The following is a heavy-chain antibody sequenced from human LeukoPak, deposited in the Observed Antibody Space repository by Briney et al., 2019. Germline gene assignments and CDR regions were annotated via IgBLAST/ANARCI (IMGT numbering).Heavy chain of an antibody. J-gene: IGHJ3*01. CDR2: MFYSGST. CDR1: GGSISSRSHC. V-gene: IGHV4-39*01. Sequence: SETLSLTCTVSGGSISSRSHCWGWIRQPPGTGLEWIVTMFYSGSTYYNPSLKSRVAISVDTSENQFSLELNSVTAADTAVYYCAVAGVRYYDSSGLHAFDFWGRGTMVTVSS. D-gene: IGHD3-22*01. CDR3: AVAGVRYYDSSGLHAFDF.